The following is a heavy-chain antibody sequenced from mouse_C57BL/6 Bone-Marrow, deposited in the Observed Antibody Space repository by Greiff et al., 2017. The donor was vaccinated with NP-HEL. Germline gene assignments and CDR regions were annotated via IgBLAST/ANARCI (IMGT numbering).Heavy chain of an antibody. CDR2: IDPSDSYT. J-gene: IGHJ2*01. V-gene: IGHV1-59*01. CDR1: GYTFTSYW. Sequence: VQLQQPGAELVRPGTSVKLSCKASGYTFTSYWMHWVKQRPGQGLEWIGVIDPSDSYTNYNQKFKGKATLTVDTSSSTAYMQLSSLTSEDSAVYYCAKGSYYGSSYFDYWGQGTTLTVSS. D-gene: IGHD1-1*01. CDR3: AKGSYYGSSYFDY.